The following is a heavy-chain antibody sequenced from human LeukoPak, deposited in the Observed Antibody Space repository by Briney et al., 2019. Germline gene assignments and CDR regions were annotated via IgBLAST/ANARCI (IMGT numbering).Heavy chain of an antibody. CDR3: ARGIADPYSFDS. J-gene: IGHJ4*02. CDR1: GGSINFYY. V-gene: IGHV4-4*07. CDR2: IYSTGST. D-gene: IGHD6-13*01. Sequence: SETLSLTCTAPGGSINFYYWSWIRQPAGKGLEWIGRIYSTGSTNYSPSLKSRVTMSVDKSKNQFSLNLSSVTAADTAVYYCARGIADPYSFDSWGQGTLVTVSS.